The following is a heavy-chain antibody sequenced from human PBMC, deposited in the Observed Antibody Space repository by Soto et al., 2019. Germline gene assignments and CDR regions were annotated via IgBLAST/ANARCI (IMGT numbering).Heavy chain of an antibody. CDR1: GGTFSSYA. Sequence: SVKVSCKASGGTFSSYAISWVRQAPGQGLEWMGGIIPIFGTANYAQKFQGRVTITADKSTSTAYMELSSLRSEDTAVYYCAGHLCLKRLVGDFEFCGQGTSVTVS. J-gene: IGHJ3*01. CDR2: IIPIFGTA. D-gene: IGHD4-17*01. CDR3: AGHLCLKRLVGDFEF. V-gene: IGHV1-69*06.